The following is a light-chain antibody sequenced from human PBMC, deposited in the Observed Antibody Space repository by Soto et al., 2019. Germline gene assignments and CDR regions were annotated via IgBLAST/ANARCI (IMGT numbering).Light chain of an antibody. Sequence: EIVLTQSPATLSLSPGARATLSCRASQSVSSYLAWYQQKCGQAPRLLIYDASDRATGIPDRFSGSGSGTDFTLTISSLEPEDFAVYYCQQHFNGPITFGQGTRLEIK. CDR1: QSVSSY. V-gene: IGKV3-11*01. CDR3: QQHFNGPIT. J-gene: IGKJ5*01. CDR2: DAS.